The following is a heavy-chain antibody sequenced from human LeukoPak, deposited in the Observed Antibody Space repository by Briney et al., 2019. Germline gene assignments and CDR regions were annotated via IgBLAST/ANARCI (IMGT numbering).Heavy chain of an antibody. CDR2: IIPSDGFT. V-gene: IGHV1-46*01. CDR1: GYTFTHYF. D-gene: IGHD3-3*01. CDR3: ATAGRRLFGVLIPLSFDY. J-gene: IGHJ4*02. Sequence: ASVKVSCKASGYTFTHYFMHWVRQAPGQGLEWMGMIIPSDGFTTYAQKFQGRLTMTGDMSTSTVYMELSSLRSEDTALYYCATAGRRLFGVLIPLSFDYWGQGTLVTVSS.